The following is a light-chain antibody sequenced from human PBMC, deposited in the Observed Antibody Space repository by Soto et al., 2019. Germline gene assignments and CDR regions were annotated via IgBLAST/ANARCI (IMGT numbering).Light chain of an antibody. V-gene: IGKV3-11*01. CDR3: QQRTDGWT. CDR1: QSVSSS. CDR2: DAS. Sequence: EIVLAQSPATLSLSPGERATLSCRASQSVSSSLGWYQQKPGQPPRLLIYDASKRVTGIPARFSGSGSGTDFTLAISSLEPEDFAVYFCQQRTDGWTFGQGTKWISN. J-gene: IGKJ1*01.